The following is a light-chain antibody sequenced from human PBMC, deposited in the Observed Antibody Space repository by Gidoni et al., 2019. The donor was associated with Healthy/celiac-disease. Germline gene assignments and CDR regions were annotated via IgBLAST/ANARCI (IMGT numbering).Light chain of an antibody. Sequence: DIQMTQSPSSLSGSVGDRVTITCRASQSISSYLNWYQQKPGKAPKLLIYAASSLQSGVPSRFSGGGSGTDITLTISSLQPEDFANYYCQQSYSTPATFGHGTKVDIK. CDR3: QQSYSTPAT. J-gene: IGKJ3*01. CDR1: QSISSY. V-gene: IGKV1-39*01. CDR2: AAS.